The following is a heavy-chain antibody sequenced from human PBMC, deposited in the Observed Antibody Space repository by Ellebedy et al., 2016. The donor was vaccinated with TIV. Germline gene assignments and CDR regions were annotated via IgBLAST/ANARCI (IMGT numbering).Heavy chain of an antibody. CDR2: IWYDGSNK. D-gene: IGHD6-19*01. CDR1: GFTFSSYG. Sequence: GESLKISCVASGFTFSSYGMHWVRQAPGKGLEWVAVIWYDGSNKYYADSVKGRFTISRDNSKNTLYLQMNSLRAEDTAVYYCARDSSGWTHYYYYYGMDVWGQGTTVTVSS. V-gene: IGHV3-33*01. CDR3: ARDSSGWTHYYYYYGMDV. J-gene: IGHJ6*02.